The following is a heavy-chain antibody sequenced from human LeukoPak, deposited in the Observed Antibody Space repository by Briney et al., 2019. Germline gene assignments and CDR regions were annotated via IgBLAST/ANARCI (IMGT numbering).Heavy chain of an antibody. V-gene: IGHV4-59*11. CDR2: IYYGGST. CDR1: GGSISDHY. D-gene: IGHD1-26*01. Sequence: SETLSLTCTVSGGSISDHYWSWIRQPAGKGLEWIGRIYYGGSTYYNPSLKSRVTISVDTSKNQFSLKLSSVTAADAAVYYCARSRELDYYFDYWGQGTLVTVSS. CDR3: ARSRELDYYFDY. J-gene: IGHJ4*02.